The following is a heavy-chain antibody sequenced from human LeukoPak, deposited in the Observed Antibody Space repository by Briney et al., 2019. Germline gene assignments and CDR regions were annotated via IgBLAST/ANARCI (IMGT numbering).Heavy chain of an antibody. V-gene: IGHV3-23*01. CDR1: GFTFSSYG. CDR2: ISGSGGST. J-gene: IGHJ6*02. Sequence: PGGSLRLSCAASGFTFSSYGMHWVRQAPGKGLEWVSAISGSGGSTYYADSVKGRFTISRDNSKNTLYLQMNSLRAEDTAVYYCAKDRTTVTTAAYYYYYYGMDVWGQGTTVTVSS. D-gene: IGHD4-17*01. CDR3: AKDRTTVTTAAYYYYYYGMDV.